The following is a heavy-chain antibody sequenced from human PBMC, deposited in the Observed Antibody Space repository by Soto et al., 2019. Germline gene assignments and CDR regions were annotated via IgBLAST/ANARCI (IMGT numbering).Heavy chain of an antibody. J-gene: IGHJ6*03. V-gene: IGHV1-18*01. D-gene: IGHD5-18*01. CDR2: ISAYNGNT. CDR1: GYTFTSYG. Sequence: VYCKASGYTFTSYGISWVRQATGKGLEWMGWISAYNGNTNYAQKLQGRVTMTTDTSTSTAYMELRSLRSDDTAVYYCARDVDTAMVLDPNYYYYMDVWGKGTTVTVSS. CDR3: ARDVDTAMVLDPNYYYYMDV.